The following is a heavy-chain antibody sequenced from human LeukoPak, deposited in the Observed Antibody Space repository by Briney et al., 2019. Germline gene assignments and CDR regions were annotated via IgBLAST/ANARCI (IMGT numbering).Heavy chain of an antibody. CDR2: MNPNSGAT. J-gene: IGHJ6*02. CDR3: AKNTSPRITMIVSVWEWAPYYYGMDV. V-gene: IGHV1-8*01. CDR1: GYTFTSYD. D-gene: IGHD3-22*01. Sequence: ASVKVSCTASGYTFTSYDFNWLRQATGQGPEWMGWMNPNSGATGYAQKFQGRVTMTRSASINTAYMELTNLRSEDTAVYYCAKNTSPRITMIVSVWEWAPYYYGMDVWGQGTTVTVSS.